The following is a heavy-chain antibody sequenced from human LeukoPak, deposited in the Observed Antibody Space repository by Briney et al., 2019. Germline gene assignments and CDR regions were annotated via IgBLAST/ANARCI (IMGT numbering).Heavy chain of an antibody. V-gene: IGHV5-51*01. D-gene: IGHD1-26*01. CDR3: ARALVGAATLSY. J-gene: IGHJ4*02. CDR1: GYSFTTYW. Sequence: GESLKISCKGSGYSFTTYWIAWVRQMPGKGLEWMGVIYPGDSDTRYSPSFQGQVTLSADKSISTVYLQWSSLKASDTAIYYCARALVGAATLSYWGQGTLVTVSS. CDR2: IYPGDSDT.